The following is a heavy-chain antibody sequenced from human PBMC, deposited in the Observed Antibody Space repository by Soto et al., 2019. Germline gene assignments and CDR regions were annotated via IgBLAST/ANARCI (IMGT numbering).Heavy chain of an antibody. D-gene: IGHD5-18*01. CDR1: GGTFSSYA. CDR3: AKGGVQLWPRTYFDY. CDR2: IIPILGTA. V-gene: IGHV1-69*13. J-gene: IGHJ4*02. Sequence: GASVKVSCKASGGTFSSYAISWVRQAPGQGLEWMGGIIPILGTANYAQKFQGRVTITADESTSTAYMELSSLRAEDTAVYYCAKGGVQLWPRTYFDYWGQGTLVTVSS.